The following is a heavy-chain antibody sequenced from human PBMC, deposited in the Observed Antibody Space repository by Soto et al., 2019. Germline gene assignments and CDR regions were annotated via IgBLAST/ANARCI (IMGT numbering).Heavy chain of an antibody. J-gene: IGHJ4*02. CDR2: MSSDGSTT. CDR1: GFTCSNNW. CDR3: ARGPRGCYGFDY. D-gene: IGHD6-19*01. Sequence: EVQLVESGGVLVQPGGSLSLSCADAGFTCSNNWMHWVRRAPGRGLEWVSRMSSDGSTTNYADSVKGRFTISRDNAQNTLYLHMNRLSVEDTAVYYCARGPRGCYGFDYWGQGTLVTVSS. V-gene: IGHV3-74*01.